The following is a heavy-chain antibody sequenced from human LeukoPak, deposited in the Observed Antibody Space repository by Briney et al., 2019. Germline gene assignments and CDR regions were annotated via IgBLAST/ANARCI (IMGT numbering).Heavy chain of an antibody. Sequence: ASVKVSCKVSGSTLSDLSIHWVRQAPGKGLEYVGGSDPEDGETFHAQNFQGRVTMTEDTATDTAYMELSGLRSEDTALYYCVTGRARLFWYFDVWGRGTLVTVSS. V-gene: IGHV1-24*01. J-gene: IGHJ2*01. CDR3: VTGRARLFWYFDV. CDR1: GSTLSDLS. CDR2: SDPEDGET. D-gene: IGHD2-21*02.